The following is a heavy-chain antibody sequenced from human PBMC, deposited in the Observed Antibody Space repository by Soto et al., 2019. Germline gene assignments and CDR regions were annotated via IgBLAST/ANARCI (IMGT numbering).Heavy chain of an antibody. CDR2: IYPGDSDT. CDR3: ARLLRSGYYDILTGSDAFDI. V-gene: IGHV5-51*01. Sequence: GESLKISCKGSGYSFTSYWIGWVRQMPGKGLEWMGIIYPGDSDTRYSPSFQGQVTISADKSISTAYLQWSSLKASDTAMYYFARLLRSGYYDILTGSDAFDIWGQGTMVTVSS. CDR1: GYSFTSYW. D-gene: IGHD3-9*01. J-gene: IGHJ3*02.